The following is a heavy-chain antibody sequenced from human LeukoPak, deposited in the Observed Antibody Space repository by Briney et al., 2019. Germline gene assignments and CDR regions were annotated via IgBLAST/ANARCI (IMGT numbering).Heavy chain of an antibody. J-gene: IGHJ4*02. CDR1: GFSFTSYE. Sequence: GGSLRLSCAASGFSFTSYEMSWVRQAPGMGLEWVSYISSSGTTIHYADSVKGRFTISRDNAKNSLYLQMNSLRAEDTAVYYCAREKMVRGVIRALDYWGQGTLVTVSS. D-gene: IGHD3-10*01. V-gene: IGHV3-48*03. CDR3: AREKMVRGVIRALDY. CDR2: ISSSGTTI.